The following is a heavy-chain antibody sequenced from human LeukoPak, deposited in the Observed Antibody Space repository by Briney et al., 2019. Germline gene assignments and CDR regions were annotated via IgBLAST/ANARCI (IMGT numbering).Heavy chain of an antibody. CDR1: GFIFNKHA. V-gene: IGHV3-23*01. Sequence: GSLRLSCVASGFIFNKHAMSWVRQAPGKGLEWVSGLSGSGSSTDYADSVKGRFTVSRDNSKNTLFLQMNSLRAEDTAIYYCAKERDYGPADYWGQGTLVTVSS. D-gene: IGHD4/OR15-4a*01. J-gene: IGHJ4*02. CDR2: LSGSGSST. CDR3: AKERDYGPADY.